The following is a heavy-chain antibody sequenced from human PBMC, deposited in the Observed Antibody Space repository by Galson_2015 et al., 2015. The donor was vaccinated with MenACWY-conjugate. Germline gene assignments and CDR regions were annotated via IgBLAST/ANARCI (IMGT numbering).Heavy chain of an antibody. D-gene: IGHD6-19*01. Sequence: SLRLSCAASGFTFNTHWMGWVRQAPGAALQWVANIKHDGSGTYYVDSVKGRFTISRDNARNSLYLHMNNLRAEDTAVYYCTRAKEQWLSKTFDVWGQGTMVTVSS. V-gene: IGHV3-7*01. CDR2: IKHDGSGT. CDR3: TRAKEQWLSKTFDV. CDR1: GFTFNTHW. J-gene: IGHJ3*01.